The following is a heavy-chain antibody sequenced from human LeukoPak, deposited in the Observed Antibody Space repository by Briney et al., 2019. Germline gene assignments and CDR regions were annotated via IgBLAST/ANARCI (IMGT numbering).Heavy chain of an antibody. J-gene: IGHJ4*02. V-gene: IGHV4-39*07. CDR2: IYYSGST. CDR3: ARVRGGNPDY. Sequence: SETLSLTCTVSGGSISSSSYYWGWIRQPPGKGLEWIGSIYYSGSTYYNPSLKSRVTISVDTSKNQFSLKLSSVTAADTAVYYCARVRGGNPDYWGQGTLVTVSS. CDR1: GGSISSSSYY.